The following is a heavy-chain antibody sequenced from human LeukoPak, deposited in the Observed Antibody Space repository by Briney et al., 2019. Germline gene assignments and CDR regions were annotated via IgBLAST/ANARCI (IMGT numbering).Heavy chain of an antibody. CDR3: AAATHYYGSGSDFDY. Sequence: GGSLRLSCAASGFTFSSYGMHWVRQAPGKGLEWVAVISYDGSNKYYADSVKGRFTISRDNSKNTLYLQMNGLRAEDTAVYYCAAATHYYGSGSDFDYWGQGTLVTVSS. J-gene: IGHJ4*02. CDR2: ISYDGSNK. CDR1: GFTFSSYG. V-gene: IGHV3-30*03. D-gene: IGHD3-10*01.